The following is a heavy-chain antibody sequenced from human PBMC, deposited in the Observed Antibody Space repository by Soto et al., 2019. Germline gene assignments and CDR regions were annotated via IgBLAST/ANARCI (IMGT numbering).Heavy chain of an antibody. J-gene: IGHJ6*02. CDR1: GYNFTTYW. V-gene: IGHV5-51*01. Sequence: GESLKISCKASGYNFTTYWIGWVRQMPGKGLELMGVIYPADSDTRYRPPFQGQVTFSADKSLTTAYLQWNSLKASDTAKYYCARQRYGGKYYYGMDVWGQGTTVTVSS. CDR3: ARQRYGGKYYYGMDV. CDR2: IYPADSDT. D-gene: IGHD5-18*01.